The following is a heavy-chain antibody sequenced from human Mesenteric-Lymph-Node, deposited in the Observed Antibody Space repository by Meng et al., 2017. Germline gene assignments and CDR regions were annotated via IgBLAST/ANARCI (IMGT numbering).Heavy chain of an antibody. CDR1: QSDYF. CDR2: FNPAVGVT. D-gene: IGHD6-13*01. J-gene: IGHJ4*02. V-gene: IGHV1-2*02. CDR3: AREGNKGQQVEEFDY. Sequence: QVELVHSGAEVKKPGASVRVSCKASQSDYFIHWVRQAPGQGLEWMGWFNPAVGVTKYAEKFQSRVTLTRDTSINTFYMELSSLRFDDTAVYYCAREGNKGQQVEEFDYWGQGTLVTVSS.